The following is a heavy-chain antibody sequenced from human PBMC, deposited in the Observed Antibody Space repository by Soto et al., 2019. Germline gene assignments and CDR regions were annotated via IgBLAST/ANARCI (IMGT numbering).Heavy chain of an antibody. V-gene: IGHV4-59*08. CDR2: IYYSGST. CDR3: ERQPPCQVGD. CDR1: GGSISSYY. Sequence: SETLSLTCTVSGGSISSYYWSWIRQPPGKGLEWIGYIYYSGSTNYNPSLKSRVTISVDTSKNQFSLKLSSMTAADTAVYYCERQPPCQVGDWGQGTLVTVSS. J-gene: IGHJ4*02. D-gene: IGHD2-2*01.